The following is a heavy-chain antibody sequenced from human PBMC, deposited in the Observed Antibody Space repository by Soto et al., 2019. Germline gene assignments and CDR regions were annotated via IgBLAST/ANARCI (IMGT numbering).Heavy chain of an antibody. J-gene: IGHJ6*01. CDR3: ARALRLYDNDDYAHYYYHFGMDV. V-gene: IGHV3-13*01. CDR1: GSIGFSFSKYV. CDR2: IDTIGDS. Sequence: GSLIPYCADSGSIGFSFSKYVMLWLCQSRGKSVACVQAIDTIGDSYYAGPVKGRFTISRENAQNAVYLQMKSLRAGETAVYYCARALRLYDNDDYAHYYYHFGMDVWGPGTTVTVSS. D-gene: IGHD4-17*01.